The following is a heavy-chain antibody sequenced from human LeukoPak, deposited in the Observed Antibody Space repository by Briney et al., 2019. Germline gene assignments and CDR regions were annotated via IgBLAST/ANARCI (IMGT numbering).Heavy chain of an antibody. J-gene: IGHJ4*02. Sequence: GGSLRLSCAASGFTFSSYVMSWVRQAPGKGLEWVSTISGSGGSTYYADSVKGRFTISRDNSKNTLYLQMNTLRVEDTAVYYCVKDRGRNMVTFGPVFIESWGLGALVTVSS. D-gene: IGHD3-16*01. CDR3: VKDRGRNMVTFGPVFIES. V-gene: IGHV3-23*01. CDR1: GFTFSSYV. CDR2: ISGSGGST.